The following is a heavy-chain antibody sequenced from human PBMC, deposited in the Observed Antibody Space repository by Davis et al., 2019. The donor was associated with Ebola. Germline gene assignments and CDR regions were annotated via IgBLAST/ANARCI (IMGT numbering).Heavy chain of an antibody. CDR3: AKRRGSGSFYGNGFDF. CDR2: ISGSGGSA. V-gene: IGHV3-23*01. J-gene: IGHJ3*01. Sequence: GGSLRLSCAGSGFNFKDAWMNWVRQAPGKGLEWVSGISGSGGSANYADSVKGRFTISRDNSKNTLYLQMSSLRAEDTAVYYCAKRRGSGSFYGNGFDFWGQGTMVTVSS. CDR1: GFNFKDAW. D-gene: IGHD1-26*01.